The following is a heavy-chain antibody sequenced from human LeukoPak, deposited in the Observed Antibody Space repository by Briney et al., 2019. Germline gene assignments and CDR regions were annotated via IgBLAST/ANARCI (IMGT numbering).Heavy chain of an antibody. CDR3: ARVAGGNYLDAFDI. V-gene: IGHV3-7*01. CDR2: IKRDGSEI. D-gene: IGHD1-26*01. CDR1: GFTFSSYW. J-gene: IGHJ3*02. Sequence: GGSLRLSCAASGFTFSSYWMTWVRQVPGKGLEWVANIKRDGSEIYYVDSVKGRFTISRDNAKNSLDLQMNSLRVEDTALYYCARVAGGNYLDAFDIWGQGTMVTVSS.